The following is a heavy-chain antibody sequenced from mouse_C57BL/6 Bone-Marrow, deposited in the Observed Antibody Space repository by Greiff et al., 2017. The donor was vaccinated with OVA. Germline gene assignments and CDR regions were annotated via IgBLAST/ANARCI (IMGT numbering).Heavy chain of an antibody. J-gene: IGHJ2*01. CDR2: IDPETGGT. Sequence: QVLLLQSGAELVRPGASVTLSCKASGYTFTDYEMHWVQQTPVHGLEWIGAIDPETGGTAYNQKFMGQAILTADKSPSTAYMKLRSLTSEDSAVYYCTREYFDYWGQGTTLTVSS. V-gene: IGHV1-15*01. CDR1: GYTFTDYE. CDR3: TREYFDY.